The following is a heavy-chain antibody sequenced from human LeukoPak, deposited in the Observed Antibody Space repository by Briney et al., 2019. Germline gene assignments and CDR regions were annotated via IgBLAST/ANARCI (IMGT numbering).Heavy chain of an antibody. D-gene: IGHD5-12*01. CDR1: GYTFTGYY. CDR3: ARDSINSGYDPTFDY. Sequence: ASVKVSCKASGYTFTGYYMHWVRQAPGQGLEWMGWINPNSGGTNYAQKFQGRVTMTRDTSISTAYVELSRLRSDDTAVYYCARDSINSGYDPTFDYWGQGTLVTVSS. J-gene: IGHJ4*02. CDR2: INPNSGGT. V-gene: IGHV1-2*02.